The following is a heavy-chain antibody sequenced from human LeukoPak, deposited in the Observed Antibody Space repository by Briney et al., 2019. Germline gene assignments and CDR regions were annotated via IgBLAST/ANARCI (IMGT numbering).Heavy chain of an antibody. CDR1: GYSFTNYW. D-gene: IGHD2-15*01. CDR3: ARLSCSGGNCYFSSFGMDV. Sequence: GESLKISCKGSGYSFTNYWICWVRQMPGTGLEWMGIIYPGDSDTRYSPSFQGQVTMSADKSISTAYLQWSSLKASDAAMSYCARLSCSGGNCYFSSFGMDVWGQGTTVTVSS. V-gene: IGHV5-51*01. J-gene: IGHJ6*02. CDR2: IYPGDSDT.